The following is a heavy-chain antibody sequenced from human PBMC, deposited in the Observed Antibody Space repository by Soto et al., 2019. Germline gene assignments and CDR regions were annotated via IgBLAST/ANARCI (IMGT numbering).Heavy chain of an antibody. J-gene: IGHJ6*02. CDR3: ARAKASGPYYYYGMDV. D-gene: IGHD3-10*01. V-gene: IGHV3-48*02. CDR1: GFTFSSYS. Sequence: ESGGGLVQPGGSLRLSCAASGFTFSSYSMNWVRQAPGKGLEWVSYISSSSSTIYYADSVKGRFTISRDNAKNSLYLQMNSLRDEDTAVYYCARAKASGPYYYYGMDVWGQGTTVTVSS. CDR2: ISSSSSTI.